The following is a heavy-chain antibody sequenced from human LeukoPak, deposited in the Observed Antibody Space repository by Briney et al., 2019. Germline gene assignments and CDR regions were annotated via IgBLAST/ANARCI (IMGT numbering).Heavy chain of an antibody. J-gene: IGHJ6*03. CDR2: IYHSGST. CDR1: GFSISSGYY. V-gene: IGHV4-38-2*02. CDR3: ARVGSVGYYYYYMDV. Sequence: SETLSLTCTVSGFSISSGYYWGWIRQPPGKGLEWIGSIYHSGSTYYNPSLKSRVTISVDTSKNQFSLKLSSVTAADTAVYYCARVGSVGYYYYYMDVWGKGTTVTVSS. D-gene: IGHD3-10*01.